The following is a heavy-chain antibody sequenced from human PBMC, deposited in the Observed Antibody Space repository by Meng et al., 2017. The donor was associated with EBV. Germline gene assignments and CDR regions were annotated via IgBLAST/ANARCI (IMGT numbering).Heavy chain of an antibody. CDR2: TNEDGGIT. CDR3: SRDLAGPFDD. Sequence: LVESGGGPVRPGGSLRLSFAVSGFTFIRFWMHWVRQVPGKWLVWVARTNEDGGITNYADSVKGRFIISRDNTRNTLYLQMNSLRDEDTAVYFCSRDLAGPFDDWGQGTLVTVSS. CDR1: GFTFIRFW. J-gene: IGHJ4*02. V-gene: IGHV3-74*01.